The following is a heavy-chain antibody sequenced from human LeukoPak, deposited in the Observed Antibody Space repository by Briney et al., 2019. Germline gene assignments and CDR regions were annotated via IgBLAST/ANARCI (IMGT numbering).Heavy chain of an antibody. CDR1: GFTFSSYG. D-gene: IGHD3-16*02. Sequence: PGRSLRLSCAASGFTFSSYGMHWVRQAPGKGLEWAAVISYDGSNKYYADSVKGRFTISRDNSKNTLYLQMNSLRAEDTAVYYCARFHLSYDYVWGSYRYDYYFDYWGQGTLVTVSS. CDR2: ISYDGSNK. J-gene: IGHJ4*02. V-gene: IGHV3-30*03. CDR3: ARFHLSYDYVWGSYRYDYYFDY.